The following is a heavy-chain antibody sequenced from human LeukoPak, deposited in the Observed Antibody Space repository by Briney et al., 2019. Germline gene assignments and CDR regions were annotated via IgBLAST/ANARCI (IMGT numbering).Heavy chain of an antibody. J-gene: IGHJ3*02. V-gene: IGHV1-18*01. CDR2: ISVYNGNT. CDR3: ARDPSLGLYTGGMVAFDI. CDR1: GYTFTSHG. D-gene: IGHD2-8*01. Sequence: ASRKVSCKASGYTFTSHGITWVRQAPGQGLEWMGWISVYNGNTNYSQKLQGRVTMTTDTSTRTVYMELRSLRSDDTAVYYCARDPSLGLYTGGMVAFDIWGQGTVVTVSS.